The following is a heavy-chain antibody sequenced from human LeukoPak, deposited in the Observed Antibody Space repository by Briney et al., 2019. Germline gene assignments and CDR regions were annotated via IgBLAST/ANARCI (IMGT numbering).Heavy chain of an antibody. D-gene: IGHD4-11*01. CDR1: GYSFTSYW. J-gene: IGHJ3*02. V-gene: IGHV5-51*01. CDR2: IYPGDSDT. Sequence: GESLKISCKGSGYSFTSYWIGWVRQMPGKGLEWMGNIYPGDSDTRYSPSFQGQVTISADKSISTAYLQWSSLKASDTAMYYCARTKGASYSNYGGSFDAFDIWGQGTMVTVSS. CDR3: ARTKGASYSNYGGSFDAFDI.